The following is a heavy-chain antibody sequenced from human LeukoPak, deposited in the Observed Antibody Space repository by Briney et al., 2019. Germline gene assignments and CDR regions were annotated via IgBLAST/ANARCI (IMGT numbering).Heavy chain of an antibody. CDR2: INPSGGST. V-gene: IGHV1-46*01. CDR1: GYTFTSYY. Sequence: ASVKVSCKASGYTFTSYYMHWVRQAPGQGLEWMGIINPSGGSTSYAQKFQGRVTMTRDTSTSTAYMELSSLRSEDTAVYYCARDPGYYDSSGYYVPYDFDYWGQGTLVTVSS. J-gene: IGHJ4*02. CDR3: ARDPGYYDSSGYYVPYDFDY. D-gene: IGHD3-22*01.